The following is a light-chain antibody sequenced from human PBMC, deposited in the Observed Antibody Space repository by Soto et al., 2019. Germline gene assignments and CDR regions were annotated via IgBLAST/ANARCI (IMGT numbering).Light chain of an antibody. Sequence: QSVLTQPPSVSAAQGQKVTISCSGNSSNIGSNDVSWYQQLPGKAPKLLIYENSQRPSGIPDRFSGSTSGTSATLGITGLQTGDEADYYCGTWDSSLIALFGTGTKLTVL. J-gene: IGLJ1*01. CDR2: ENS. V-gene: IGLV1-51*02. CDR1: SSNIGSND. CDR3: GTWDSSLIAL.